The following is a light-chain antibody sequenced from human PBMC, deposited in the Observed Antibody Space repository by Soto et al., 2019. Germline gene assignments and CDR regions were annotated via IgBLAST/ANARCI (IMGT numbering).Light chain of an antibody. CDR3: QTWGTGIRV. Sequence: QPVLTQSPSASASLGASVKLTCTLRSGHSSYAIAWHQQQPEKGPRYLMKLNSDGSHSKGDGIPDRFSGSSSGAERYLTISSLQSVDEADYYCQTWGTGIRVFGGGTKLTVL. J-gene: IGLJ2*01. CDR1: SGHSSYA. V-gene: IGLV4-69*01. CDR2: LNSDGSH.